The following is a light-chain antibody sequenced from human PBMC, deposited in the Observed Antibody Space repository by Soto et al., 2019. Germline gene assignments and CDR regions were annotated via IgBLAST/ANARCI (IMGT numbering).Light chain of an antibody. V-gene: IGKV3D-20*02. Sequence: EIVLTQSPATLSLSPGERASLSCRASQSVTSPFLAWYQQKPGQPPRLLIYSTSGRATGIPDRFSGSGSGTDFTLTINDLQPEDVATYFCLQDYDFPYTFGQGTKVDI. CDR2: STS. J-gene: IGKJ2*01. CDR3: LQDYDFPYT. CDR1: QSVTSPF.